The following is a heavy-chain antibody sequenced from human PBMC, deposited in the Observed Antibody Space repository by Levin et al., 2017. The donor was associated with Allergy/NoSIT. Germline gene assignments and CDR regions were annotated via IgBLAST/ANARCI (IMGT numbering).Heavy chain of an antibody. J-gene: IGHJ4*02. V-gene: IGHV3-33*01. CDR1: GFTFSSYG. Sequence: GGSLRLSCAASGFTFSSYGMHWVRQAPGKGLEWVAVIWYDGSNKYYADSVKGRFTISRDNSKNTLYLQMNSLRAEDTAVYYCARVQYSSSWYDYWGQGTLVTVSS. CDR2: IWYDGSNK. CDR3: ARVQYSSSWYDY. D-gene: IGHD6-13*01.